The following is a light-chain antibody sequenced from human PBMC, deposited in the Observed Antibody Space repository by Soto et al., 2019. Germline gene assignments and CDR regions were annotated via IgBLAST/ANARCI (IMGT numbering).Light chain of an antibody. CDR2: GAS. J-gene: IGKJ3*01. CDR1: QSVSSD. V-gene: IGKV3-15*01. Sequence: IVMTQSRATLSVSPGSRPTLACRASQSVSSDLAWYQQKPGQAPRILIYGASTRATGIPARFSGSASGTEFTLTITSLQSEDFAVYYCQQYNDWPLFGPGTKVDIK. CDR3: QQYNDWPL.